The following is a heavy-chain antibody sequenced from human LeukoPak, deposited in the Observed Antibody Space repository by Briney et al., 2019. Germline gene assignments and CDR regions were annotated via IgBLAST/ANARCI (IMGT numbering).Heavy chain of an antibody. CDR1: GFTFRSYD. CDR2: LSGSGDST. Sequence: GGSLRLSCAASGFTFRSYDMSWVRQAPGKGLEWVSTLSGSGDSTYYADSVKGRFTISRDNSKNTLFLQMNSLRAEDTAVYYCAKDAAGPEYWGQGTLVTVSS. D-gene: IGHD6-13*01. V-gene: IGHV3-23*01. CDR3: AKDAAGPEY. J-gene: IGHJ4*02.